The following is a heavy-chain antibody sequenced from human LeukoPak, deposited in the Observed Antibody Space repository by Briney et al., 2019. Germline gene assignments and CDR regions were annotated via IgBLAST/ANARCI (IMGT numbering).Heavy chain of an antibody. Sequence: PGRSLRLSCAASGFTFSSYAMSWVRQAPGKGLEWVSAISGSGGSTYYADSVKGRFTISRDNSKNTLYLQMNSLRAEDTAVYYCAKDLDIVVVVAPGWFDPWGQGTLVTVSS. CDR1: GFTFSSYA. CDR2: ISGSGGST. D-gene: IGHD2-15*01. V-gene: IGHV3-23*01. J-gene: IGHJ5*02. CDR3: AKDLDIVVVVAPGWFDP.